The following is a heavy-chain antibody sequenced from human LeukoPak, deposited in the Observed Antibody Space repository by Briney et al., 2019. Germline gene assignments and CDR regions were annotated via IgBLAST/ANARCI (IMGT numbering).Heavy chain of an antibody. Sequence: PGGSLRLSCAASGFTFSSYAMSWVRQAPGKGLEWVSAISGSGGSTYYADSVKGRFTISRDNSKNTLYLQMNSLRVEDTAVYYCARDVGELPDYWGQGTLVTVSS. CDR2: ISGSGGST. V-gene: IGHV3-23*01. D-gene: IGHD1-26*01. J-gene: IGHJ4*02. CDR1: GFTFSSYA. CDR3: ARDVGELPDY.